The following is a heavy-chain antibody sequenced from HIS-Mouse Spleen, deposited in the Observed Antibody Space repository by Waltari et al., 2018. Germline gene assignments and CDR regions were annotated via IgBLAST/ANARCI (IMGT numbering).Heavy chain of an antibody. CDR2: IYYSGST. CDR1: GGSISSSSYY. J-gene: IGHJ2*01. CDR3: AREIPYSSSWYDWYFDL. D-gene: IGHD6-13*01. V-gene: IGHV4-39*07. Sequence: QLQLQESGPGLVKPSETLSLTCTVSGGSISSSSYYWGWIRQPPGKGLEWSGRIYYSGSTYYNPSLKSRVTISVDRSKNQFSLRLSSVTAADTAVYYCAREIPYSSSWYDWYFDLWGRGTLVTVSS.